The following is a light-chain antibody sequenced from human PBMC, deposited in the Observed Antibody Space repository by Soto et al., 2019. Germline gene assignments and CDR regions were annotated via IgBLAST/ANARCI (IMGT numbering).Light chain of an antibody. Sequence: QSALTQPPSVSGAPGQSVTISCTGCSSNIGAGCEVHWYQHLPGKAPKLLIYGNTNRPSGVPDRFSGSKSGTSASLAITGLQAEDEADYYCQSYDSSLSASYVFGGGTKVTVL. V-gene: IGLV1-40*01. J-gene: IGLJ1*01. CDR2: GNT. CDR1: SSNIGAGCE. CDR3: QSYDSSLSASYV.